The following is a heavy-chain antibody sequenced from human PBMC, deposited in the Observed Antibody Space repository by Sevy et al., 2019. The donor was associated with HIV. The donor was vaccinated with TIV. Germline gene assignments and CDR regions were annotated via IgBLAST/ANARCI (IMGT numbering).Heavy chain of an antibody. D-gene: IGHD6-13*01. CDR3: LGIAAAGTRFDP. Sequence: SDTLSLTCTVSGGSISSSSYYWGWIRQPPGKGLEWIGSIYYSGSTYYNPSLKSRVTISVDTSKNQFSLKLSSVTAADTAVYYCLGIAAAGTRFDPWGQGTLVTVSS. CDR1: GGSISSSSYY. J-gene: IGHJ5*02. CDR2: IYYSGST. V-gene: IGHV4-39*01.